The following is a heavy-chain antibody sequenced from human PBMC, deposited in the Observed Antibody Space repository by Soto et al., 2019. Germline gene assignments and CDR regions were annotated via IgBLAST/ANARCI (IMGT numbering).Heavy chain of an antibody. D-gene: IGHD1-26*01. J-gene: IGHJ4*02. V-gene: IGHV3-48*03. Sequence: GGSLRLSCAASGFTFSTYEMTWVRQAPGKGLEWVSYITSGGTIYYADSVKGRFTISRDNAKNSLYLQMNSLRAEDTALYYCARVMYATWSSFDYWGQGTLVTVSS. CDR3: ARVMYATWSSFDY. CDR2: ITSGGTI. CDR1: GFTFSTYE.